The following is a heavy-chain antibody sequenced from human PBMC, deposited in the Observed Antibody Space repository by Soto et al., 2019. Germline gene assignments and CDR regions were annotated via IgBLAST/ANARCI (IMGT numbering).Heavy chain of an antibody. CDR1: GGTFSSYT. CDR2: IIPILGIA. D-gene: IGHD2-15*01. J-gene: IGHJ6*02. CDR3: ARVTLYCSGGSCYSGRDYYYYGMDV. V-gene: IGHV1-69*02. Sequence: SVKVSCKASGGTFSSYTISWVRQAPGQGLEWMGRIIPILGIANYAQKFQGRVTITADKSTSTTYMELSSLRSEDTAVYYCARVTLYCSGGSCYSGRDYYYYGMDVWGQGTTVTVSS.